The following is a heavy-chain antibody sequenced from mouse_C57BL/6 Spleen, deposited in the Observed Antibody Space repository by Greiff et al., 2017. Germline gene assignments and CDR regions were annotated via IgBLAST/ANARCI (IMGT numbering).Heavy chain of an antibody. D-gene: IGHD1-1*01. CDR1: GFSLTSYG. J-gene: IGHJ1*03. Sequence: VQLQQSGPGLVQPSQSLSITCTVSGFSLTSYGVHWVRQSPGKGLEWLGVIWSGGSTDYNAAFMSRLSITKDNSKSQVFFKMNSLQADDTAIYYCAKSTVVASNWYFDVWSTETTVTVSS. CDR2: IWSGGST. CDR3: AKSTVVASNWYFDV. V-gene: IGHV2-5*01.